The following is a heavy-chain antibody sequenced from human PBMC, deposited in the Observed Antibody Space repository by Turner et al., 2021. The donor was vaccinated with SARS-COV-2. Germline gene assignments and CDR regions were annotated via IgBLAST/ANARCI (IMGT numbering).Heavy chain of an antibody. J-gene: IGHJ4*02. CDR2: ISYDGSNK. CDR3: AKNGDSYGYSGYYFDY. Sequence: QVQVVESGGGVVQPGRSLRLSCAASGFTFSSYGMHWVRQATGKGLEWVAVISYDGSNKYYADSVKGRFTISRDNSKNTLYLQMNSLRAEDTAVYYCAKNGDSYGYSGYYFDYWGQGTLVTVSS. CDR1: GFTFSSYG. D-gene: IGHD5-18*01. V-gene: IGHV3-30*18.